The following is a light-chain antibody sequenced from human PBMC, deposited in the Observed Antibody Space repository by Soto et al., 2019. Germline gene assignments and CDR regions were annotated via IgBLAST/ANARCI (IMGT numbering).Light chain of an antibody. CDR1: QSVSSSY. V-gene: IGKV3-20*01. J-gene: IGKJ1*01. CDR2: GAS. CDR3: QQYGSSPWT. Sequence: EIVLTQSPGTLSLSPGERATLSCRASQSVSSSYLVWYQQKHGQAPRLLIYGASSRATGIPDRFSGSGSGTEFTLTISRLEPEDFAVYYCQQYGSSPWTFGQGTKVETK.